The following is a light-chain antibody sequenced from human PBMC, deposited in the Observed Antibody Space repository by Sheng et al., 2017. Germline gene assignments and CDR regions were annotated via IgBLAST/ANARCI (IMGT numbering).Light chain of an antibody. CDR1: QDISNY. Sequence: DIQMTQSPSSLSASVGDRVTITCQASQDISNYLNWYQQKPGKAPKLLIYAASTLQSGVPSRFSGSGSGTDFTLTISSLQPEDVATYYCQKYNSALMTFGQGTKVEIK. CDR2: AAS. V-gene: IGKV1-27*01. J-gene: IGKJ1*01. CDR3: QKYNSALMT.